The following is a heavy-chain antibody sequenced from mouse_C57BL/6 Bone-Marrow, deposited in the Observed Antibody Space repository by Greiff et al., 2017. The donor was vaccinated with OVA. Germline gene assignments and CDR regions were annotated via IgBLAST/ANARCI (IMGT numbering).Heavy chain of an antibody. D-gene: IGHD2-5*01. J-gene: IGHJ2*01. CDR1: GFTFSDYG. Sequence: EVNLVESGGGLVKPGGSLKLSCAASGFTFSDYGMHWVRQAPEKGLEWVAYISSGSSTIYYADTVKGRFTISRDNAKNTLFLQMTSLRSEDTAMYYCARGSNYGTYYFDYWGQGTTLTVSS. CDR2: ISSGSSTI. CDR3: ARGSNYGTYYFDY. V-gene: IGHV5-17*01.